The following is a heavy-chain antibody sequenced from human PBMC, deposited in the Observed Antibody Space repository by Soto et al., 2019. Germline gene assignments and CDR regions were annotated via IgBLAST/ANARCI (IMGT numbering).Heavy chain of an antibody. CDR2: ISYDAGNK. CDR3: AKVGVAAPFDY. CDR1: GFTFSCYG. Sequence: PGGSLRLSCAASGFTFSCYGMHWVRQAPGRGLEWVAVISYDAGNKYYADSVKGRFTISRDNSKNTLYLQMNSLRPEDTAVYYCAKVGVAAPFDYWGQGNLVTVSS. J-gene: IGHJ4*02. D-gene: IGHD6-13*01. V-gene: IGHV3-30*18.